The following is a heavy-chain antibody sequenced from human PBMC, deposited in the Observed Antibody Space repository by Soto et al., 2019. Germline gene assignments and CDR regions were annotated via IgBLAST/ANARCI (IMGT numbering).Heavy chain of an antibody. CDR3: AKASRFLEWFLGYMDV. CDR2: ISYDGSNK. D-gene: IGHD3-3*01. Sequence: QVQLVESGGGVVQPGRSLRLSCAASGFTFSSYGMHWVRQAPGKGLEWVAVISYDGSNKYYADSVKGRFTISRDNSKNTLYLQMNSLRAEDTAVYYCAKASRFLEWFLGYMDVWGKGTTVTVSS. V-gene: IGHV3-30*18. J-gene: IGHJ6*03. CDR1: GFTFSSYG.